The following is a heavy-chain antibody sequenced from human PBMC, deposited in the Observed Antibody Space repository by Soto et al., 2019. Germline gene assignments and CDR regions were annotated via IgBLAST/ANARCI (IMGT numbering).Heavy chain of an antibody. Sequence: QVQLQESGPGLVKPSQTLSLTCSVSGGSISVSNSYWSWIHQRPGKGLEWIGYIYYSGSTYYNPSLKSRVTFSVDTSKNQFFLKLNSVTAADTAVYFCAREVPYYSETTGYRRMIDYWGQGTLVTVSS. CDR2: IYYSGST. V-gene: IGHV4-31*03. J-gene: IGHJ4*02. D-gene: IGHD3-22*01. CDR1: GGSISVSNSY. CDR3: AREVPYYSETTGYRRMIDY.